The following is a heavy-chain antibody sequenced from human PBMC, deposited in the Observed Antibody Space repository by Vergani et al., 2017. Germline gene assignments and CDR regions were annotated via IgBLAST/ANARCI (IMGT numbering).Heavy chain of an antibody. CDR2: IYYSGST. D-gene: IGHD2-2*03. CDR1: GGSISSGGYY. J-gene: IGHJ4*02. V-gene: IGHV4-31*03. CDR3: ASGYCSSTSCYFDY. Sequence: QVQLQQWGAGLVKPSQTLSLTCTVPGGSISSGGYYWSWIRQHPGKGLEWIGYIYYSGSTYYNPSLKSRVTISVDRSKNQFSLKLSSVTAADTAVYYCASGYCSSTSCYFDYWGQGTLVTVSS.